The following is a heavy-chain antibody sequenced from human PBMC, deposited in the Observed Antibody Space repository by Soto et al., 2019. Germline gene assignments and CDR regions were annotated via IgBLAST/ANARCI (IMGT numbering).Heavy chain of an antibody. CDR3: ARGFGYDYGSGSYSPLAFDI. CDR2: INHSGST. J-gene: IGHJ3*02. V-gene: IGHV4-34*01. D-gene: IGHD3-10*01. CDR1: GGSFSGYY. Sequence: SETLSLTCAVYGGSFSGYYWSWIRQPPGKGLEWIGEINHSGSTNYNPSLKSRVTISVDTSKNQFSLKLSSVTAADTAVYYCARGFGYDYGSGSYSPLAFDILGQGTMVTVSS.